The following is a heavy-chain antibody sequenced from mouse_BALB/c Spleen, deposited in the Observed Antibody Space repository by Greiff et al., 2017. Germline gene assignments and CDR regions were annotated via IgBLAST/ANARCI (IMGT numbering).Heavy chain of an antibody. CDR3: ARGAY. Sequence: VQGVESGAELVRPGSSVKISCKASGYTFTSYTMHWVKQRPGQGLEWIGYINPSSGYTEYNQKFKDKTTLTADKSSSTAYMQLSSLTSEDSAVYYCARGAYWGQGTLVTVSA. J-gene: IGHJ3*01. CDR2: INPSSGYT. V-gene: IGHV1-4*02. CDR1: GYTFTSYT.